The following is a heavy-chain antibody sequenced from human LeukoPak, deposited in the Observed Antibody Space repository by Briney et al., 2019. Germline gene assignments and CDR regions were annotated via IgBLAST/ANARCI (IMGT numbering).Heavy chain of an antibody. CDR2: MKEDGSEK. CDR3: ARDWSGTI. Sequence: GGSLRLSCAASGFTFSNSWMTWVRQAPGKGLEWAANMKEDGSEKYYVDSVKGRFTISRDNAKNSLYLQMNSLRVEDTAVYYCARDWSGTIWGQGTLVTVSS. J-gene: IGHJ4*02. V-gene: IGHV3-7*01. D-gene: IGHD3-3*01. CDR1: GFTFSNSW.